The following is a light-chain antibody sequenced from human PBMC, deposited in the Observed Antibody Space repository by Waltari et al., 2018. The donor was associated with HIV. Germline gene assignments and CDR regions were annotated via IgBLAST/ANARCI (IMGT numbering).Light chain of an antibody. CDR1: SPHHGRIA. Sequence: HSVLTSPPPAPDPPGQWVNITCSETSPHHGRIAYKWYQQLPGTAPKLLIYSNSQRPSGVPDRFSGSKSDTSASLAISGLQSDDEADYYCATWDDSLHALVFGGGTKLTVL. CDR3: ATWDDSLHALV. CDR2: SNS. J-gene: IGLJ2*01. V-gene: IGLV1-44*01.